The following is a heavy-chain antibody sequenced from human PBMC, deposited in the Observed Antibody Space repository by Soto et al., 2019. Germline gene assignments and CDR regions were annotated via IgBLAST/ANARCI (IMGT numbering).Heavy chain of an antibody. V-gene: IGHV2-5*02. CDR3: ARGLRYCSRANCPNCFDP. CDR2: IYWDDDK. CDR1: GFSLSMREMS. J-gene: IGHJ5*02. Sequence: SGPTLVNPTQTLTLTCTFSGFSLSMREMSVGWIRQPPGKALEWLALIYWDDDKRYSPSLKSRLTITKDTSKNQVVLTMTNMAPVDTGTYYCARGLRYCSRANCPNCFDPWGQGTLVTVLL. D-gene: IGHD2-2*01.